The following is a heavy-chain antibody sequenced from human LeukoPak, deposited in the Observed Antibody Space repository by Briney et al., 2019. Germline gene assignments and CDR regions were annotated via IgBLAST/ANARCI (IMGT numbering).Heavy chain of an antibody. D-gene: IGHD3-10*01. V-gene: IGHV1-2*02. CDR1: GYTFTGYY. J-gene: IGHJ4*02. CDR3: ARGIQGAGGDY. Sequence: ASVKVSCKASGYTFTGYYMHWVRQAPGQGLEWMGWINPNSGGTNYAQKFQGRVTMTRDTSISTAYMELSRLRSADTSGDYGARGIQGAGGDYWGQGTLVTVSS. CDR2: INPNSGGT.